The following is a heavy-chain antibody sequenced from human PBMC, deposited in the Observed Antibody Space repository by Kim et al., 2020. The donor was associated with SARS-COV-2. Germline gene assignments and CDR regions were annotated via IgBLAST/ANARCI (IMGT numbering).Heavy chain of an antibody. Sequence: SETLSLTCTVSGGSISSYYWSWIRQPPGKGLEWIGYIYYSGSADYNPSLKSRVTISVDTSRNQFSLRLSSVTAADTAVYYCARSPRYYFSARDWGQGTLV. J-gene: IGHJ4*02. V-gene: IGHV4-59*01. CDR1: GGSISSYY. D-gene: IGHD1-26*01. CDR2: IYYSGSA. CDR3: ARSPRYYFSARD.